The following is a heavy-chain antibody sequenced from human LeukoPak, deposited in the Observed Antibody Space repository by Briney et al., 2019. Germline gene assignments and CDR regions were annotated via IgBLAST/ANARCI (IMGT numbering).Heavy chain of an antibody. Sequence: GGSLRLSCAASGFTFSSYWMSWVRQAPGKGLEWVSAISGSGGSTYYADSVKGRFTISRDNSKNTLYLQMNSLRAEDTAVYYCARAFRYCSSTSCLYFDYWGQGTLVTVSS. J-gene: IGHJ4*02. D-gene: IGHD2-2*01. V-gene: IGHV3-23*01. CDR2: ISGSGGST. CDR3: ARAFRYCSSTSCLYFDY. CDR1: GFTFSSYW.